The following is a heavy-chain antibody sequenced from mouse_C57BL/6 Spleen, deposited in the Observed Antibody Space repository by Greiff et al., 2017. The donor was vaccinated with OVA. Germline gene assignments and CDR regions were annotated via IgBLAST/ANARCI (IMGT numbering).Heavy chain of an antibody. CDR2: ISYDGSN. CDR3: ARDGIRIYYYGSSGDWYFDV. CDR1: GYSITSGYY. J-gene: IGHJ1*03. Sequence: EVQLVESGPGLVKPSQSLSLTCSVTGYSITSGYYWNWIRQFPGNKLEWMGYISYDGSNNYNPSLKNRISITRDTSKNQFFLKLNSVTTEYTATYYCARDGIRIYYYGSSGDWYFDVWGTGTTVTVSS. D-gene: IGHD1-1*01. V-gene: IGHV3-6*01.